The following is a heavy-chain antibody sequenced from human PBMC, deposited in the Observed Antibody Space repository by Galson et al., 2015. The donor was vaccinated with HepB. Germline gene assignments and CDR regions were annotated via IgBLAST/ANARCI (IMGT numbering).Heavy chain of an antibody. D-gene: IGHD5-12*01. J-gene: IGHJ4*02. V-gene: IGHV6-1*01. CDR3: AREVDSCFDF. CDR1: GDSVSSNSAA. CDR2: TYYRSKWYN. Sequence: CAISGDSVSSNSAAWNWIRQSPSRGLEWLRRTYYRSKWYNDYAVSVKSRVTINPDTPKNQFSLQLNSLTPEDTAVYYCAREVDSCFDFWGQGTLVTVSS.